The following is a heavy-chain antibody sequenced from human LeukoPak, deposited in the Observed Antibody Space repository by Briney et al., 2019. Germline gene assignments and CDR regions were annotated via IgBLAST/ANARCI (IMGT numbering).Heavy chain of an antibody. CDR2: IYYSGST. V-gene: IGHV4-61*01. Sequence: PSETLSLTCTGSGFSISSSSYYWRWTRQPPGKGLEWIGYIYYSGSTNYNPSLKSRVTITVDTSKNQFSLKLSSVTAADTAVYYCARVGQQWLVGWFDPWGQGTLVTVSS. J-gene: IGHJ5*02. CDR1: GFSISSSSYY. D-gene: IGHD6-19*01. CDR3: ARVGQQWLVGWFDP.